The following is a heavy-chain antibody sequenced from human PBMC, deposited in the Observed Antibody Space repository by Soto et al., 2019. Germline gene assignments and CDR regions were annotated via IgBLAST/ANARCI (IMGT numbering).Heavy chain of an antibody. CDR3: ARVSLQGYGSGSYSSYYGMDV. J-gene: IGHJ6*02. CDR1: GGSISSSSYY. Sequence: PSETLSLTCTVSGGSISSSSYYWGWIRQPPGKGLEWIGSIYYSGSTYYNPSLKSRVTISVDTSKNQFSLKLSSVTAADTAVYYCARVSLQGYGSGSYSSYYGMDVWGQGTTVTVSS. V-gene: IGHV4-39*07. D-gene: IGHD3-10*01. CDR2: IYYSGST.